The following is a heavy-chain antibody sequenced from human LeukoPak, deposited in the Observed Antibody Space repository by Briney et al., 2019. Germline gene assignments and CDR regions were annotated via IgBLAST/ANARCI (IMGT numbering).Heavy chain of an antibody. CDR3: ARMILLLGDVLTVPPRGFDY. J-gene: IGHJ4*02. D-gene: IGHD3-9*01. V-gene: IGHV1-18*01. CDR2: ISVYNGNT. CDR1: GYTFTTYG. Sequence: ASVKVSCKASGYTFTTYGISWVRQAPGQGLECLGRISVYNGNTNYAQKLQSTLTMTTDTSTSTAYRELRSLTSDDTAVYYCARMILLLGDVLTVPPRGFDYWGQGTLVTVSS.